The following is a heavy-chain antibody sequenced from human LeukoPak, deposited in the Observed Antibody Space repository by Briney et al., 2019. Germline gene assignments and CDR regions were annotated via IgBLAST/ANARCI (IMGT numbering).Heavy chain of an antibody. CDR3: AKDLSKGRTTVTTMDY. CDR1: GFTFSSYG. D-gene: IGHD4-17*01. J-gene: IGHJ4*02. CDR2: IRYDGSNK. V-gene: IGHV3-30*02. Sequence: PGGSLRLSCAASGFTFSSYGMHWVRQAPGKGLEWVAFIRYDGSNKYYADSVKGRFTISRDNYKNTLYLQMNSLRAEDTAVYYCAKDLSKGRTTVTTMDYWGQGTLVTVSS.